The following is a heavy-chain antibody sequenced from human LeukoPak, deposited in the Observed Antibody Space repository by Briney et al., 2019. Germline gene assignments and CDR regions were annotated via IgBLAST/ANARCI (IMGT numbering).Heavy chain of an antibody. V-gene: IGHV3-30-3*01. CDR1: GFTFSNYA. CDR3: ARDRVGATGGLLDY. J-gene: IGHJ4*02. Sequence: PGRSLRLSCAASGFTFSNYAIHWVRQAPGKGLEWVAVISYDGSNKYYVDSVKGRFTISRDNSKNTLYLQMNSLRAEETAVYYCARDRVGATGGLLDYWGQGTLVTVSS. D-gene: IGHD1-26*01. CDR2: ISYDGSNK.